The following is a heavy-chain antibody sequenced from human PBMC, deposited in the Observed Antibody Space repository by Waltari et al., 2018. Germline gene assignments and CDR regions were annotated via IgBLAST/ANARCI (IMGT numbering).Heavy chain of an antibody. Sequence: EVQLLESGGGLVQPGGSLRLSCAASGFTFSSYAMSWVRQAPGKGLEWVSAISGSGGRTYDAVSVKGRFTISRDNSKNTLYLQMNSLRAEDTAVYYCALEEGVLMVYAIPHYWGQGTLVTVSS. CDR1: GFTFSSYA. D-gene: IGHD2-8*01. CDR3: ALEEGVLMVYAIPHY. CDR2: ISGSGGRT. J-gene: IGHJ4*02. V-gene: IGHV3-23*01.